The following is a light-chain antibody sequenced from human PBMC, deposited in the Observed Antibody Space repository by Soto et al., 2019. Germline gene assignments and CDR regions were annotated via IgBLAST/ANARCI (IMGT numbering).Light chain of an antibody. Sequence: EIVMTQSPATLSVSPGERATLSCRASQSVSSNLAWYQQKPGQAPRLLIYGASNRATGIPARFSGSGPGTDFTLTISSLEPEDFAVYYCQQRSNWPPWT. CDR1: QSVSSN. J-gene: IGKJ1*01. CDR2: GAS. CDR3: QQRSNWPPWT. V-gene: IGKV3D-11*02.